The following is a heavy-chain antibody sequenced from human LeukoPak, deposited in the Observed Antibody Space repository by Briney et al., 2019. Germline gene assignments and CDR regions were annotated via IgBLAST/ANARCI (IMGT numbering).Heavy chain of an antibody. J-gene: IGHJ4*02. CDR1: GDSISMHY. Sequence: PSETLSLICSVSGDSISMHYWSWVRQPAGKGLEWIGRFYTSGGTLYNPSLKSRVTMSIDTSKNQFSLNLRSVTAADTAVYYCARGPIRNGYKGYFDHWGRGTQVTVSS. CDR3: ARGPIRNGYKGYFDH. V-gene: IGHV4-4*07. CDR2: FYTSGGT. D-gene: IGHD5-24*01.